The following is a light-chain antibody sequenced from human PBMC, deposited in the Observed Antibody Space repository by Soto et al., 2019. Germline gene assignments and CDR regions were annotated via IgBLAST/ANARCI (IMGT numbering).Light chain of an antibody. CDR3: VSYTTSDSYV. Sequence: QSVLTQPASVSGSPGQSITISCTGTSSDVGNYIFVSWYRQHPGKAPKLMIYDINNRPSGVSNRFSGSKSGNTASLTISGLQAEDEADYYCVSYTTSDSYVFGTGTKVTVL. V-gene: IGLV2-14*01. CDR1: SSDVGNYIF. CDR2: DIN. J-gene: IGLJ1*01.